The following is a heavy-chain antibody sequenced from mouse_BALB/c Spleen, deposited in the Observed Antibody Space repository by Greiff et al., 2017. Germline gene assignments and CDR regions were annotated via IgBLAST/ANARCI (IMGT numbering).Heavy chain of an antibody. J-gene: IGHJ4*01. D-gene: IGHD2-1*01. CDR3: ARGRDYYGNYDAMDY. Sequence: EVKLVESGGGLVKPGGSLKLSCAASGFTFSSYAMSWVRQTPEKRLEWVASISSGGSTYYPDSVKGRFTISRDNARNILYLQMSSLRSEDTAMYYCARGRDYYGNYDAMDYWGQGTSVTVSS. V-gene: IGHV5-6-5*01. CDR2: ISSGGST. CDR1: GFTFSSYA.